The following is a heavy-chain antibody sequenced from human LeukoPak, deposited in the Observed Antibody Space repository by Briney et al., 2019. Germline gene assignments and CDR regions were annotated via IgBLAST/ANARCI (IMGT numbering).Heavy chain of an antibody. CDR2: IYYSGST. J-gene: IGHJ4*02. Sequence: TSETLSLTCTVSGGSISSYYWSWIRQPPGKGLEWIGYIYYSGSTNYNPSLKSRVTISVDTSKNQFSLKLSSVTAADTAVYYCARSYLEWLLHFDYWGQGTLVTVSS. V-gene: IGHV4-59*08. CDR1: GGSISSYY. CDR3: ARSYLEWLLHFDY. D-gene: IGHD3-3*01.